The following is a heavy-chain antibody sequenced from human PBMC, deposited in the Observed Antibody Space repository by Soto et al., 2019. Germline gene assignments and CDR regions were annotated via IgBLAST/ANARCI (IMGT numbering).Heavy chain of an antibody. CDR1: GFTFDDYA. V-gene: IGHV3-9*01. Sequence: GGSLRLSCAASGFTFDDYAMHWVRQAPGKGLEWVSGISCNSGSIGYADSVKGRFTISRDNAKNSLYLQMNSLRAEDTALYYCAKEVSGIVGATNYYYGMDVWGQGTTVTVSS. CDR2: ISCNSGSI. D-gene: IGHD1-26*01. CDR3: AKEVSGIVGATNYYYGMDV. J-gene: IGHJ6*02.